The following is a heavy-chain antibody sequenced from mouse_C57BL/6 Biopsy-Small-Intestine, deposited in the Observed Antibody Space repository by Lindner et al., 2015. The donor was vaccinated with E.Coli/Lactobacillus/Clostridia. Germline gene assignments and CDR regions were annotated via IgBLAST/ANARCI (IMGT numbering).Heavy chain of an antibody. CDR3: AKGGAYYDFWKDSALQV. CDR2: VNPNSDDT. J-gene: IGHJ3*01. D-gene: IGHD2-4*01. Sequence: SVKVSCKASGYTFSDYYIHWVRQAPGQGLEWMGWVNPNSDDTNYSQTFQGRVTMTRDTSISTAYMELSSLRSDDTAVYYCAKGGAYYDFWKDSALQVWGQGTMVTVSS. CDR1: GYTFSDYY. V-gene: IGHV1-84*02.